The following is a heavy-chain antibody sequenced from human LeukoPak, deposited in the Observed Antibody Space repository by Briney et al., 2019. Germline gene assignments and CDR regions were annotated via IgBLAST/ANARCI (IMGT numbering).Heavy chain of an antibody. CDR1: GYTFTNHP. V-gene: IGHV1-2*02. D-gene: IGHD5-12*01. J-gene: IGHJ4*02. CDR2: INPNSGDT. Sequence: GASVKVSCKASGYTFTNHPMHWVRQAPGQGLEWMGWINPNSGDTNYAQKFQGRVTMTRGPSISTAYMELSGLRADDTAVYYCARERYTAYGNFDYWGQGTQVTVSS. CDR3: ARERYTAYGNFDY.